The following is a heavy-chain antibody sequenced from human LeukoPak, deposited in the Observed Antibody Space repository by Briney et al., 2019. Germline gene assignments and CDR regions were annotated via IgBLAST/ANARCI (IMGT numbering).Heavy chain of an antibody. CDR2: ISYDGRNK. Sequence: TGKSLRLSCAAPGFTFNNYGMHWVRQAPGKGLEWVAVISYDGRNKHYPDSVKGRFTISRDISTDTLWLQMDSLRTEDTAVYYCAKGPLRGTAAAIDYWGQGTLVTVSS. CDR3: AKGPLRGTAAAIDY. V-gene: IGHV3-30*18. J-gene: IGHJ4*02. D-gene: IGHD2-2*01. CDR1: GFTFNNYG.